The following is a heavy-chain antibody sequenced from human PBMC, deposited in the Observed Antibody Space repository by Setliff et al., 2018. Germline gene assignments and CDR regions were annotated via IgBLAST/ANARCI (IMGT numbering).Heavy chain of an antibody. CDR2: INTSGTT. CDR3: AGGLPGDYDFNCFDT. V-gene: IGHV4-4*07. CDR1: GGSLNTYY. J-gene: IGHJ5*02. D-gene: IGHD3-3*01. Sequence: SETLSLTCTVSGGSLNTYYWSWIRQPAGKELEWIGRINTSGTTRYNPSLRSRATLSVDESMNRFSLNLNSVTAADTAVYYCAGGLPGDYDFNCFDTWGQGALVTVSP.